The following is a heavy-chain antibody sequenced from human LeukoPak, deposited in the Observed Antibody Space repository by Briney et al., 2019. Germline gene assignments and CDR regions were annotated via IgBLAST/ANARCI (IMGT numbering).Heavy chain of an antibody. J-gene: IGHJ4*02. CDR3: ARGTFSGYTSGSLY. CDR1: GYTFNGYY. D-gene: IGHD5-18*01. CDR2: INPNSGGT. V-gene: IGHV1-2*02. Sequence: ASVKVSCKASGYTFNGYYMHWVRQAPGQGLEWMGWINPNSGGTNFAQKFQGRVTMTRDMFIRTAYMELSRLRSDDTAVYYCARGTFSGYTSGSLYWGQGTLVTASS.